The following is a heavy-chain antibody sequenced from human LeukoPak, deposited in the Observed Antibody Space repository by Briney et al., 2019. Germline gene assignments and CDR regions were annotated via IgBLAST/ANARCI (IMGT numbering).Heavy chain of an antibody. V-gene: IGHV4-4*02. Sequence: SGTLSLTCAVSGGSISSNNWWNWVRQPPGKGLEWIGEIYHSGSTNYNPSLKSRVTISLDKSKNQFSLKLSSVTAADGAVYYCARYRRGIVVVPAADWYFDLWGRGTLVTVSS. CDR1: GGSISSNNW. D-gene: IGHD2-2*01. CDR3: ARYRRGIVVVPAADWYFDL. J-gene: IGHJ2*01. CDR2: IYHSGST.